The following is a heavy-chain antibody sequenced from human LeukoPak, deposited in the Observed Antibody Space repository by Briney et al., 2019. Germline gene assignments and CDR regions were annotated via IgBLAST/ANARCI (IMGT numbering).Heavy chain of an antibody. V-gene: IGHV3-30*02. CDR2: IRFDGTNK. CDR1: GFIFSSFG. CDR3: AKDRADYTDWFDP. J-gene: IGHJ5*02. D-gene: IGHD4-11*01. Sequence: QPGGSLRLSCAASGFIFSSFGMHWVRQAPGKGLEWVAFIRFDGTNKYYGDSVKGRFTISRDNSKNTLYLQINSPRADDTAVYYCAKDRADYTDWFDPWGQGTLVTVSS.